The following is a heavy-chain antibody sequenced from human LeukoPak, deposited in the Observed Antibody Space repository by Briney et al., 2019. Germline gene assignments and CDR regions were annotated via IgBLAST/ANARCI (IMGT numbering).Heavy chain of an antibody. CDR2: IYHSGST. Sequence: SETLSLTCTVSGGSISSSSYYWGWIRQPPGKGLEWIGSIYHSGSTYYNPSLKSRVTISVDTSKNQSSLKLSSVTAADTAVYYCARVGAARRLTDYWGQGTLVTVSS. D-gene: IGHD6-6*01. CDR3: ARVGAARRLTDY. CDR1: GGSISSSSYY. V-gene: IGHV4-39*07. J-gene: IGHJ4*02.